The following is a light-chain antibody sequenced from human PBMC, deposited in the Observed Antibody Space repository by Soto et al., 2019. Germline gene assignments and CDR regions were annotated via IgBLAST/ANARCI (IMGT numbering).Light chain of an antibody. CDR2: KAS. CDR1: QNINSW. Sequence: DIQMTQSPSTLPASVGDRVTITCRASQNINSWLAWYQQKPGKSPKLLIYKASSLKSGVPSRFSGSGSGTEFIFTISSLQPEDFATYNCQQYSTYPAWTFGQGTKVEIK. CDR3: QQYSTYPAWT. J-gene: IGKJ1*01. V-gene: IGKV1-5*03.